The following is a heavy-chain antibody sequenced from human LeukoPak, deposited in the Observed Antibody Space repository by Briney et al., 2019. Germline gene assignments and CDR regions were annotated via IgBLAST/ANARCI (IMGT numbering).Heavy chain of an antibody. CDR1: GYSFSKYW. V-gene: IGHV5-51*01. CDR2: TYPGDADT. CDR3: ARQRPSSSSGLDN. D-gene: IGHD6-6*01. J-gene: IGHJ4*02. Sequence: GESLKISCKGSGYSFSKYWIGWVRPMPGKGLEWMGITYPGDADTRYSPSFQGQVIISADKSINTAYLQWSSLKASDTAMYYCARQRPSSSSGLDNWGQGTLVTVSS.